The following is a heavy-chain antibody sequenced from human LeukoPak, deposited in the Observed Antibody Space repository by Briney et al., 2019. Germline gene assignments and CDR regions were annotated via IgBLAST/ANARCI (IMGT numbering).Heavy chain of an antibody. CDR1: GGSINRYY. CDR3: ARHLGAQSLIAFDI. D-gene: IGHD3-16*01. Sequence: SETLSLTCTVSGGSINRYYWTWIRQPAGKGLEWIGRIYSTGSTNYNPSLKSRVTMSVDTSKNHFSLNLNSVTAAATAVYYCARHLGAQSLIAFDIWGRGTMVTVSS. V-gene: IGHV4-4*07. J-gene: IGHJ3*02. CDR2: IYSTGST.